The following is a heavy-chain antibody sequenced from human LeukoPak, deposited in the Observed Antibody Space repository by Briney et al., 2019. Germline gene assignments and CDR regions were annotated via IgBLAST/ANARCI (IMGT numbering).Heavy chain of an antibody. Sequence: SVKVSCKASGGTFSSYAISWVRQAPGQGLEWMGRIIPIFGIANYAQKFQGRVTITADKSTSTAYMELSSLRSEDTAVYYCARDPDSSGTDFDYWGQGTLVTVSS. CDR1: GGTFSSYA. CDR3: ARDPDSSGTDFDY. J-gene: IGHJ4*02. V-gene: IGHV1-69*04. CDR2: IIPIFGIA. D-gene: IGHD5-18*01.